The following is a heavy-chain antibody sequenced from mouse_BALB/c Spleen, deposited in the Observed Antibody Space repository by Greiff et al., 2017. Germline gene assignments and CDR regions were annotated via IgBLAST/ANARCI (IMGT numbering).Heavy chain of an antibody. CDR1: GYSITSGYY. V-gene: IGHV3-6*02. J-gene: IGHJ1*01. CDR3: ARGPYFDV. Sequence: DVQLVESGPGLVKPSQSLSLTCSVTGYSITSGYYWNWIRQFPGNKLEWMGYISYDGSNNYNPSLKNRISITRDTSKNQFFLKLNSVTTEDTATYYCARGPYFDVWGAGTTVTVSS. CDR2: ISYDGSN.